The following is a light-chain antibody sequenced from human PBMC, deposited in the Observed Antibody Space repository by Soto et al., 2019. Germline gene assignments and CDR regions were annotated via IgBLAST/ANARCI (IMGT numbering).Light chain of an antibody. CDR1: SSDIGSYNL. CDR3: CSYAGTTL. CDR2: EGS. V-gene: IGLV2-23*01. J-gene: IGLJ2*01. Sequence: QPVLTQPASVSGSPGQSITISCTGTSSDIGSYNLVSWYQHHPGNAPKLMIYEGSKRPSGVSNRFSGSKSGNTASLTISGLQAEDEADYYCCSYAGTTLFGGGTKVTVL.